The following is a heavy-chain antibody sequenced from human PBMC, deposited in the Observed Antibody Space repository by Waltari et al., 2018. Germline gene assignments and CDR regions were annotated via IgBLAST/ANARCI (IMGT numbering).Heavy chain of an antibody. CDR1: GYSISSGYY. V-gene: IGHV4-38-2*01. CDR3: ARRKGGGEDWYFDL. J-gene: IGHJ2*01. D-gene: IGHD2-21*01. CDR2: IYHSGST. Sequence: QVQLQESGPGLVQPSETLSLPCAVSGYSISSGYYWGWIRQPPGKGLEWIGSIYHSGSTDYTPAHKSRVTISGDTYRNPCAREMTSVTAADTAVYYCARRKGGGEDWYFDLWGRGTLVTVSS.